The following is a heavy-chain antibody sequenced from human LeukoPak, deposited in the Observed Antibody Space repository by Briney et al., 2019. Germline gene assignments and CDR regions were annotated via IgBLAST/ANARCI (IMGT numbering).Heavy chain of an antibody. Sequence: GGSLRLSCTASGFTFGDYAMSWVRQAPGKGLEWVGFIRSKAYGGTTEYAASVKGRFTISRDDSRSIAYLQMNSLKTEDTAVYYCTRAYCGGDCYHYYYYMDVWGKGTTVTISS. CDR2: IRSKAYGGTT. D-gene: IGHD2-21*02. J-gene: IGHJ6*03. CDR1: GFTFGDYA. CDR3: TRAYCGGDCYHYYYYMDV. V-gene: IGHV3-49*04.